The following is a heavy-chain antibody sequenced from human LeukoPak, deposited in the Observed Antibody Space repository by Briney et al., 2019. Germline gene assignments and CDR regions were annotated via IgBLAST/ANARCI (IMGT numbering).Heavy chain of an antibody. CDR2: INPNGGGR. CDR1: GYTFTGYY. CDR3: ARVGYFYGSASQTGGYLDY. Sequence: EASVTVSCKASGYTFTGYYLHWVRQAPGQGLEWMGWINPNGGGREYAQKFQGRVNMTRDTAISTAYTELRSLTFHDTAIYYCARVGYFYGSASQTGGYLDYWGQGTPVTVSS. D-gene: IGHD3-10*01. V-gene: IGHV1-2*02. J-gene: IGHJ4*02.